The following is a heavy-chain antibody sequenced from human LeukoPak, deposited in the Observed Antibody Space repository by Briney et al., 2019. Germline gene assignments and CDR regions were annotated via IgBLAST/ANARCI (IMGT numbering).Heavy chain of an antibody. CDR3: AKLPYYYDSIDAFDI. CDR2: ISYDGSNK. Sequence: GGSLRLSCAGSGFTFSSYGMHWVRQAPGKGLEWVAVISYDGSNKYYADSVKGRFTISRDNSKNTLYLQMNSLRAEDTAVYYCAKLPYYYDSIDAFDIWGQGTMVTVSS. V-gene: IGHV3-30*18. J-gene: IGHJ3*02. D-gene: IGHD3-22*01. CDR1: GFTFSSYG.